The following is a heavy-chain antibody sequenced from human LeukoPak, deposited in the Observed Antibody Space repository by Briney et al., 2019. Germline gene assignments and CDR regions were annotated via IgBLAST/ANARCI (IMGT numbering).Heavy chain of an antibody. V-gene: IGHV3-48*03. CDR3: ASTKIRADLFDY. J-gene: IGHJ4*02. CDR1: GFTFSSYE. CDR2: ISSSGSTI. Sequence: PGGSLRLSCAASGFTFSSYEMNWVRQAPGKGLEWVSYISSSGSTIYYADSVKGRFTISRDNAKNSLYLQMKSLRAEDTAVYYCASTKIRADLFDYWGQGTLVTVSS. D-gene: IGHD2-8*01.